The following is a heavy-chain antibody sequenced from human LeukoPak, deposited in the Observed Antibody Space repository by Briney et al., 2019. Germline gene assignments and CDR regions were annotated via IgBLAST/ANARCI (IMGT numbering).Heavy chain of an antibody. CDR1: GGTFSSYA. J-gene: IGHJ3*02. Sequence: SVKVSCKASGGTFSSYAISWVRQAPGQGLEWMGGIIPIFGTANYAQKFQGRVTITADKSTSTAYMELSSLRAEDTVVYYCGSEVRFGGAFDIWGQGTMVTVSS. CDR3: GSEVRFGGAFDI. CDR2: IIPIFGTA. V-gene: IGHV1-69*06. D-gene: IGHD4-23*01.